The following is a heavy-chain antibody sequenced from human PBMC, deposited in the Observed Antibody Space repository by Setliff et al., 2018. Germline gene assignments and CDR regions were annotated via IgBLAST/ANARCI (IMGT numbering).Heavy chain of an antibody. CDR1: GGSFSGYY. Sequence: SETLSLTCAVHGGSFSGYYWSWIRQAPGKGLEWIANIIHSGRTNYNPSLKSRATISIDMYKNQFSLNLSSVTAADRAVYYCAREGPESDSSGYVDVWGQGTTVTAP. D-gene: IGHD3-22*01. CDR2: IIHSGRT. CDR3: AREGPESDSSGYVDV. J-gene: IGHJ6*02. V-gene: IGHV4-34*12.